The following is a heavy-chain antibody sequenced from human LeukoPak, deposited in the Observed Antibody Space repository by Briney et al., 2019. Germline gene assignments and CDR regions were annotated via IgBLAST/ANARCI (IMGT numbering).Heavy chain of an antibody. V-gene: IGHV3-30*04. D-gene: IGHD2-2*02. CDR1: GITFSNGA. J-gene: IGHJ4*02. Sequence: PGGSMRLSCAASGITFSNGAIHWVRQAPGKGLEWVASISYDGSNKFYADSVKGRFTISRDNSKNTLYLQMNSPRAEDTALYYCARGYCSTTSCYNDYWGQGTLVTVSS. CDR2: ISYDGSNK. CDR3: ARGYCSTTSCYNDY.